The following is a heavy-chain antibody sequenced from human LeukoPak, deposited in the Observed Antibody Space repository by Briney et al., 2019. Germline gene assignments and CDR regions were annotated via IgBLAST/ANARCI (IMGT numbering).Heavy chain of an antibody. D-gene: IGHD6-6*01. CDR3: AREGAARNFDY. Sequence: SETLSLTCTVSGGSVSSGTYYWTWIRQPAGRGLEWIGRIYTSGSTNFEPSLKSRVSISLGTSQNQFSLKLSSVTAADTAVYYCAREGAARNFDYWGQGILVTVSS. J-gene: IGHJ4*02. V-gene: IGHV4-61*02. CDR2: IYTSGST. CDR1: GGSVSSGTYY.